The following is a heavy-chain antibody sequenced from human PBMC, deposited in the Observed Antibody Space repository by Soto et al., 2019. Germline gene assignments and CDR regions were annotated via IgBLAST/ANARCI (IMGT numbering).Heavy chain of an antibody. V-gene: IGHV4-31*03. CDR2: IYYSGST. CDR1: GGSISSGGYY. D-gene: IGHD3-22*01. CDR3: AARGGGDYYDSSGYNEAFDI. J-gene: IGHJ3*02. Sequence: PSETLSLTCTVSGGSISSGGYYWSWIRQHPGKGLEWIGYIYYSGSTYYNPSLKSRVTISVDTSKNQFSLKLSSVTAADTAVYYCAARGGGDYYDSSGYNEAFDICGQGTMVT.